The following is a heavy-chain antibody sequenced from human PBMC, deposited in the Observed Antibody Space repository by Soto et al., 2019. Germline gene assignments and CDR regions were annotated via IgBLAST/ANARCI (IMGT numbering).Heavy chain of an antibody. CDR1: GYTFTSYY. CDR3: AGASGYYPYYFDY. J-gene: IGHJ4*02. V-gene: IGHV1-46*01. CDR2: INPSGGST. D-gene: IGHD3-22*01. Sequence: ASVKVSCKASGYTFTSYYMHWVRQAPGQGLEWMGIINPSGGSTSYAQKFQGRVTMTRDTSTSTVCMELSSLRSEDTAVYCCAGASGYYPYYFDYWGQGTLVTVSS.